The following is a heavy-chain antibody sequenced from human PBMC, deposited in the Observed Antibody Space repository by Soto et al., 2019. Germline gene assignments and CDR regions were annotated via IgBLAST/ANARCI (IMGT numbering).Heavy chain of an antibody. V-gene: IGHV5-10-1*01. CDR1: GYSFISYW. Sequence: GESLKISCKGSGYSFISYWISWVRQMPGKGLEWMGRIDPSDSYTGYSPSFQGHVTTSADRSTNTIYLQWSSLKASDTAMYYCARPCTGCTGADGMDVWGQGATVTVSS. D-gene: IGHD2-2*01. CDR2: IDPSDSYT. CDR3: ARPCTGCTGADGMDV. J-gene: IGHJ6*02.